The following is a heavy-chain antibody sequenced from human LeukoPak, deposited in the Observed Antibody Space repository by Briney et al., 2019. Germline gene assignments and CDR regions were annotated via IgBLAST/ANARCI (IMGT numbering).Heavy chain of an antibody. V-gene: IGHV1-2*02. CDR3: ARANFLYRSSSTCLFDY. CDR2: INPNDGDT. CDR1: GYTFTDYY. Sequence: ASVKVSCKASGYTFTDYYMHWVRQAPGQGFEWMGWINPNDGDTNYAQKFQGRVTMTRDTSISTAHMEVSRLRSDDTAVYYCARANFLYRSSSTCLFDYWGQGTLVTVS. D-gene: IGHD2-2*01. J-gene: IGHJ4*02.